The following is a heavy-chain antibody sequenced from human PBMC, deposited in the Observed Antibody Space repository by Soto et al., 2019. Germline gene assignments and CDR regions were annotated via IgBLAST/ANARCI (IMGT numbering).Heavy chain of an antibody. CDR3: AKDHQVYCSSTSCYYGFDY. CDR2: ISGSGGST. D-gene: IGHD2-2*01. V-gene: IGHV3-23*01. Sequence: GGSLRLSCAASGFTFSSYAMSWVRQAPGKGLEWVSAISGSGGSTYYADSVKGRYTISRDNSKNTLYLQMNSLRAEDTAVYYCAKDHQVYCSSTSCYYGFDYWGQGTLVTVSS. J-gene: IGHJ4*02. CDR1: GFTFSSYA.